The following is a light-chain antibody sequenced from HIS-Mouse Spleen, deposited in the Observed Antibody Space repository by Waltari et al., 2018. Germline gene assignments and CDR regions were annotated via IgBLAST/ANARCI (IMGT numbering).Light chain of an antibody. J-gene: IGLJ2*01. CDR3: RSYTSSSTEV. Sequence: QSALTQPAAVSGSPGQSITISFTGTSSDVGGHNYASWYQHHPGKAPKLMFYDVSKRPSGVSNRVSGCNFGKTASLTISGLRAEDEADYYCRSYTSSSTEVFGGGTKRTVL. CDR1: SSDVGGHNY. CDR2: DVS. V-gene: IGLV2-14*03.